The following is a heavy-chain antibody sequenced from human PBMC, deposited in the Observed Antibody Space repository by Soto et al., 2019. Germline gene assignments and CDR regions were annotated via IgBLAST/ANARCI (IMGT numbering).Heavy chain of an antibody. J-gene: IGHJ6*02. CDR2: INSDGSST. Sequence: PGGSLRLSCAAPGFTFSSYWMLWVRQAPGKGLVWVSRINSDGSSTSYADSVKGRFTMSRDNANTTLYLQMKSLRAEDTAVYYCARENGPGMEVWGQGTTVTLSS. CDR1: GFTFSSYW. CDR3: ARENGPGMEV. V-gene: IGHV3-74*01.